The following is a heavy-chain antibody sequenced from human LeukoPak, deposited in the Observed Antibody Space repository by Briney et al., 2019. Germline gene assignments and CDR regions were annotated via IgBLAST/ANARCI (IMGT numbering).Heavy chain of an antibody. CDR2: IYTSGST. Sequence: SETLSLTCTVSGGSISSYYWSWIRQPAGKGLEWIGRIYTSGSTNYNPSLKSRVTMSVDTSKNQFSLKLSSVTAADTAVYYCARDTLPAIFGVVIGGFDYWGQGTLVTVSS. J-gene: IGHJ4*02. D-gene: IGHD3-3*01. V-gene: IGHV4-4*07. CDR1: GGSISSYY. CDR3: ARDTLPAIFGVVIGGFDY.